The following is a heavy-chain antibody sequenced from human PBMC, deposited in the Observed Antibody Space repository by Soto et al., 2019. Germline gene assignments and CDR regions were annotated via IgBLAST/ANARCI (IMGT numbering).Heavy chain of an antibody. J-gene: IGHJ4*02. CDR2: ISGSGGDT. CDR1: GLIFSDYA. CDR3: AKDRFGIVGPVDY. V-gene: IGHV3-23*01. D-gene: IGHD1-26*01. Sequence: GGSLRLSCAASGLIFSDYAMSWFRQAPGKGLECVACISGSGGDTFYADSVKGRFTISRDNSKNTLSLHMNSLRVDDTAVYFCAKDRFGIVGPVDYWGQGTLVTVSS.